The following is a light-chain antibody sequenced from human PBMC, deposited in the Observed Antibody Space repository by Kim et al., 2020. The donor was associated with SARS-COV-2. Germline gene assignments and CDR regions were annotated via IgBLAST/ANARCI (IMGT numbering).Light chain of an antibody. CDR1: QNVSSSY. Sequence: EIVLTQSPGTLSLSPGERATLSCRASQNVSSSYLAWYQQKPGQAPRLLIYGASSRATGIPDRFSGSGSGTDFTLTISRLEPEDFAVYYCQQYCSSPLTFGGGTKVDIK. V-gene: IGKV3-20*01. CDR2: GAS. J-gene: IGKJ4*01. CDR3: QQYCSSPLT.